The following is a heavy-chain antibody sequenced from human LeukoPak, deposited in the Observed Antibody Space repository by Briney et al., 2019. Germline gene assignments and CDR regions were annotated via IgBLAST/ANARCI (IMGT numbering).Heavy chain of an antibody. Sequence: SETLSLTCTVSGASFSSYYWSWLRQPPGKGLEWIAYIFYNGNTKYNPSLKSRVTISVDTSKTQFSLKVTSVTAADTAVYYCARAPRDRGYCGATNCFEYMDVWGRGTTVTISS. V-gene: IGHV4-59*01. J-gene: IGHJ6*03. CDR3: ARAPRDRGYCGATNCFEYMDV. CDR1: GASFSSYY. D-gene: IGHD2-15*01. CDR2: IFYNGNT.